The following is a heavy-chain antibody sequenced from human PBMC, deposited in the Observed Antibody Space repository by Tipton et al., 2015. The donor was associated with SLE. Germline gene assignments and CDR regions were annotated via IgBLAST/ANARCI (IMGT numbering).Heavy chain of an antibody. CDR1: GGSISSYA. Sequence: TLSLTCTVSGGSISSYAWSWIRQPAGGGLEWSGRIYTNEKTNYNPSIKSRVTMSVDTSKNHFSLKLISVTAAYTAVYYCAREFLNPVTTVHYYFDLWGRGTLVTVSS. CDR3: AREFLNPVTTVHYYFDL. V-gene: IGHV4-4*07. D-gene: IGHD4-11*01. CDR2: IYTNEKT. J-gene: IGHJ2*01.